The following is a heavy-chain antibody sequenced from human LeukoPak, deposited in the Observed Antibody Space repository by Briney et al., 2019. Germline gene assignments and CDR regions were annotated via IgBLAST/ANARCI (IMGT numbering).Heavy chain of an antibody. Sequence: PGGSLRLSCAASGFTFSSFEMNWVRQAPGKGLEWVSYISSTGGTIYSADSVKGRFTISRDNAKNSLYLQMSSLRAEDTAVYYCTRGLYCSGGSCPKGPFDYWGQGTLVTVFS. CDR3: TRGLYCSGGSCPKGPFDY. J-gene: IGHJ4*02. V-gene: IGHV3-48*03. CDR1: GFTFSSFE. CDR2: ISSTGGTI. D-gene: IGHD2-15*01.